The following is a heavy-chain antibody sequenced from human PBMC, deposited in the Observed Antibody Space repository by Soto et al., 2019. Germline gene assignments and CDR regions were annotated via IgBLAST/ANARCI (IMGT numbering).Heavy chain of an antibody. V-gene: IGHV1-18*04. Sequence: GASVXVAFKAYWYTFTSYGIMLFLQAPGQGLECIGWISAYNGNTNYAQKLQGRVTMTTDTSTSTAYMELRSLRSDDTAVYYCARDRVREHCQSGGHDYSRKANLVTV. D-gene: IGHD3-3*02. CDR3: ARDRVREHCQSGGHDY. CDR2: ISAYNGNT. CDR1: WYTFTSYG. J-gene: IGHJ4*02.